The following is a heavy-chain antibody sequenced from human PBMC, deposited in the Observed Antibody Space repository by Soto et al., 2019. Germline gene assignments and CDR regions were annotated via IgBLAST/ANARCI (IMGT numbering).Heavy chain of an antibody. V-gene: IGHV3-9*01. D-gene: IGHD6-19*01. CDR1: GFTFDYYA. J-gene: IGHJ4*02. CDR2: ISWNSGSI. CDR3: AKGYYLGIAMAGRGYFDY. Sequence: PGGSLRLSCAASGFTFDYYAMHWVRQAPGKGLEWVSGISWNSGSIGYADSVKGRFTISRDNAKNSLYLQMNSLRAEDTALYYCAKGYYLGIAMAGRGYFDYWGQGTLVTVSS.